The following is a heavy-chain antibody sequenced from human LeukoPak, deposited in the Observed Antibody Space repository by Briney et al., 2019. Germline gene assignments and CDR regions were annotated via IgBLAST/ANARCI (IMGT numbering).Heavy chain of an antibody. CDR1: GGSFSSYD. Sequence: SVMVSCKAAGGSFSSYDISWVRQAPGQGPEWMGGIIPIFGTANYAQKFQGRVTITADESTSTAYMELSSLRSEDTAVYYCARDYDSSGFTHYFDYWGQGTLVTVSS. J-gene: IGHJ4*02. D-gene: IGHD3-22*01. CDR3: ARDYDSSGFTHYFDY. V-gene: IGHV1-69*01. CDR2: IIPIFGTA.